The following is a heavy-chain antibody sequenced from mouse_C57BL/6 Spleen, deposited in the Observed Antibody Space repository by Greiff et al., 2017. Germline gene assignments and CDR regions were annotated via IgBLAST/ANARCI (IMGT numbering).Heavy chain of an antibody. J-gene: IGHJ4*01. CDR1: GYTFTEYT. Sequence: QVQLQQSGAELVKPGASVKLSCKASGYTFTEYTIHWVKQRSGQGLEWIGWFYPGSGSIKYNEKFKDKATLTADKSSSTVYMELSRLTSEDSAVYFCARHEDDSSGYVGYAMDYWGQGTSVTVSS. D-gene: IGHD3-2*02. CDR3: ARHEDDSSGYVGYAMDY. V-gene: IGHV1-62-2*01. CDR2: FYPGSGSI.